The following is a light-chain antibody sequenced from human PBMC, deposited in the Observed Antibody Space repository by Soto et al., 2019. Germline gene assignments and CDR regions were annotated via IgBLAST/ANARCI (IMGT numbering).Light chain of an antibody. CDR1: SSNIGSNS. J-gene: IGLJ2*01. V-gene: IGLV1-47*01. CDR2: MNN. CDR3: GGWDDSLSGPV. Sequence: QLVLTQPPSASGTPGQRVNISCSGSSSNIGSNSVYWYRQFPGTAPKLLIQMNNQRPSGVPARFSGSKSGTSASLAISGLRSEDEADYYCGGWDDSLSGPVFGGGTKLTVL.